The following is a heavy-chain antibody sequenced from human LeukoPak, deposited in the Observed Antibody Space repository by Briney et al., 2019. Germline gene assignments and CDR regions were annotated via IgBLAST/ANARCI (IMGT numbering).Heavy chain of an antibody. CDR2: ISAYNGNT. V-gene: IGHV1-18*01. CDR3: ASTPVGYCSSTSCSWFDP. J-gene: IGHJ5*02. CDR1: GYTFTSYG. D-gene: IGHD2-2*01. Sequence: ASVKVSCKASGYTFTSYGISWVRQAPGQGLEWMRWISAYNGNTNYAQKLQGRVTMTTDTSTSTAYMELRSLGSDDTAVYYCASTPVGYCSSTSCSWFDPWGQGTLVTVSS.